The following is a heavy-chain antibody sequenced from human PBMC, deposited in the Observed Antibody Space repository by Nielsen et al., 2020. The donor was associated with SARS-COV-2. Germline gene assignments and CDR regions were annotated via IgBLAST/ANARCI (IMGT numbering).Heavy chain of an antibody. J-gene: IGHJ4*02. Sequence: SLKISCAASGFTFDDYAMHWVRQAPGKGLEWVSGISWNSGSIGYADSVKGRFTISRDNAKNSLYLQMNSLRAEDTAVYYCVTIFGVAPGYWGQGTLVTVSS. CDR1: GFTFDDYA. CDR3: VTIFGVAPGY. V-gene: IGHV3-9*01. D-gene: IGHD3-3*01. CDR2: ISWNSGSI.